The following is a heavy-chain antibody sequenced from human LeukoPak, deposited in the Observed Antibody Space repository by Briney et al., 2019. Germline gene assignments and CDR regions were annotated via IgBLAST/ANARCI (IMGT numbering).Heavy chain of an antibody. V-gene: IGHV3-11*04. J-gene: IGHJ3*02. CDR2: ISSSGSTI. Sequence: GGSLRLSCAASGFTFSDYYMSWIRQAPGKGLEWVSYISSSGSTIYYADSVKGRFTISRDNAKNSLYLQMNSLRAEDTAVYYCASSLEMGTMGAFDIWGQGTMVIVSS. CDR3: ASSLEMGTMGAFDI. CDR1: GFTFSDYY. D-gene: IGHD5-24*01.